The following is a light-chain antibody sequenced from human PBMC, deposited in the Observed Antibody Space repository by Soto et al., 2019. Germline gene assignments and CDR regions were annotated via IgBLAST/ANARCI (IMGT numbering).Light chain of an antibody. Sequence: DIVMTQSPDSLPVSLGERATINCKSSQSVLYSSSSKNCLVWYQQKPGQPPKVLIYWASTRESGVPDRFSGGGSGTDFTLTMSNLQAEDVAVYSGLQNCSSPYTFGRGTKLEI. V-gene: IGKV4-1*01. CDR1: QSVLYSSSSKNC. CDR3: LQNCSSPYT. CDR2: WAS. J-gene: IGKJ2*01.